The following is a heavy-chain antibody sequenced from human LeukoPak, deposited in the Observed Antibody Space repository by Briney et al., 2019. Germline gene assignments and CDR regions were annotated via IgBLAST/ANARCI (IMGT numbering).Heavy chain of an antibody. CDR2: ISGSGGST. V-gene: IGHV3-23*01. Sequence: ETLSLTCGVYGGSFSGYYWSWIRQPPGKGLEWVSAISGSGGSTYYADSVKGRFTISRDNSKNTLYLQMNSLRAEDTAVYYCAKDAISTPYYMDVWGKGTTVTVSS. J-gene: IGHJ6*03. CDR1: GGSFSGYY. CDR3: AKDAISTPYYMDV.